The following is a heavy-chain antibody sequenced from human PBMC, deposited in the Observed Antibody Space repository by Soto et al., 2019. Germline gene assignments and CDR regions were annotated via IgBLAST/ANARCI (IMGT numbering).Heavy chain of an antibody. Sequence: QVQLVQSGAEVKKPGSSVKVSCKASGGTLSISWVRQAPGQGLEWMGGIIPIFTAPNYAQKFRGRFTITADESTNTTYMQLTSLRSEDTAVYYCARVDXXXXXPXGXXTLVTV. CDR1: GGTLS. CDR2: IIPIFTAP. CDR3: ARVDXXXXXP. J-gene: IGHJ5*02. V-gene: IGHV1-69*01.